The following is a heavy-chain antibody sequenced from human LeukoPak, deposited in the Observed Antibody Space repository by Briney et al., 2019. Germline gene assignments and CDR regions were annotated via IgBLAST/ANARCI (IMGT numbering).Heavy chain of an antibody. J-gene: IGHJ4*02. CDR3: ARGGDGDLGYYFDY. CDR1: GGSFSGYY. V-gene: IGHV4-34*01. Sequence: SETLSLTCAVYGGSFSGYYWSWIRQPPGKGLEWIGEINHSGSTNYNPSLKSRVTISVDTSKNQFSLKLSSVTAADTAVYYCARGGDGDLGYYFDYWGQGTLVTVSS. CDR2: INHSGST. D-gene: IGHD4-17*01.